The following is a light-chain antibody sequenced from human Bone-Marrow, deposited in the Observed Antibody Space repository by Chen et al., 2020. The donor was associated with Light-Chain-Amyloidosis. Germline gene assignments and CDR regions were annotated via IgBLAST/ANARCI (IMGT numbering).Light chain of an antibody. V-gene: IGLV2-14*01. CDR3: SSYTITNTLV. CDR1: SSDVGGDNH. Sequence: QSALTQPASASGSPGQSFTISCTGTSSDVGGDNHVSWYQQHPDKAPKLMIYEVTNRPSWVPDRFSGSKSDNTASLTISGLQTEDEADYFCSSYTITNTLVFGSGTRVTVL. CDR2: EVT. J-gene: IGLJ1*01.